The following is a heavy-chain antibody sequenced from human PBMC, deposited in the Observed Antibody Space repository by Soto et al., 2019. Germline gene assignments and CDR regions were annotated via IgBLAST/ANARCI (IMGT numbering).Heavy chain of an antibody. CDR1: GGTFSKYS. Sequence: QVPLVQSGAEVKKPGSSVKVSCTASGGTFSKYSISWIRQAPGQGLEWMGRIIPYLSVTNYAQKFKGRVTITADKSTGTAYMELNNLGSEDTAVYFRASGSAPDVDYWGQGTLITVSS. CDR3: ASGSAPDVDY. D-gene: IGHD3-10*01. J-gene: IGHJ4*02. V-gene: IGHV1-69*02. CDR2: IIPYLSVT.